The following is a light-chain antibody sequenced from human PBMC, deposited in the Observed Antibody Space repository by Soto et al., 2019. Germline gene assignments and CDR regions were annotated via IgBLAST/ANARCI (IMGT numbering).Light chain of an antibody. V-gene: IGKV3-20*01. CDR1: QSVSSTF. J-gene: IGKJ1*01. CDR3: QQFDSSVT. CDR2: GTS. Sequence: EIVSTQSPGSLSLSPGERATLSCRASQSVSSTFFAWYQQRPGQAPRLLMYGTSSRATGIPERFSGSGSGTDFTLTISRLEPEDFAVYYCQQFDSSVTFGQGTKVEIK.